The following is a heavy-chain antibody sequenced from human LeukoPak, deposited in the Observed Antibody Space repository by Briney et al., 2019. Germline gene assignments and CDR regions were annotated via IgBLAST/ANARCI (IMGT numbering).Heavy chain of an antibody. CDR1: GFTFSDYY. D-gene: IGHD1-26*01. V-gene: IGHV3-11*01. J-gene: IGHJ5*02. Sequence: GGSLRLSCAASGFTFSDYYMSWIRQAPGKGLEWVSYISSSGSTIYYADSVKGRFTISRDNAKNSLCLQMNSLRAEDTAVYYCARAPKFRLVGVPKGPFDPWGQGTLVTVSS. CDR2: ISSSGSTI. CDR3: ARAPKFRLVGVPKGPFDP.